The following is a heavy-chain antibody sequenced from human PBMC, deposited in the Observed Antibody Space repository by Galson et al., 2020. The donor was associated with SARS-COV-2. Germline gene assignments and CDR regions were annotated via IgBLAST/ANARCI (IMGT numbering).Heavy chain of an antibody. CDR1: GGSISSSSYY. J-gene: IGHJ4*02. CDR3: ARRVGIAVAVMVDY. CDR2: IYYSGST. D-gene: IGHD6-19*01. Sequence: ASETLSLTCTVSGGSISSSSYYWGWIRQPPGKGLEWIGSIYYSGSTYYNPSLKSRVTISVDTSKNQFSLKLSSVTAADTAVYYCARRVGIAVAVMVDYWGQGTLVTVSS. V-gene: IGHV4-39*01.